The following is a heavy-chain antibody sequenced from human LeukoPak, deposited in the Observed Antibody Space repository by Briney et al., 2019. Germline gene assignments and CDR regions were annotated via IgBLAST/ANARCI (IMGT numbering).Heavy chain of an antibody. D-gene: IGHD5-12*01. CDR3: AARSVDIVTRGAFDI. V-gene: IGHV4-59*01. J-gene: IGHJ3*02. Sequence: SETLSLTCTVSGGSISSYYWSWIRQPPGKGLEWIGYIYYSGSTNYNPSLKSRVTISVDTSKNQFSLKLSSVTAADTAVYYCAARSVDIVTRGAFDIWGQGTMATVSS. CDR1: GGSISSYY. CDR2: IYYSGST.